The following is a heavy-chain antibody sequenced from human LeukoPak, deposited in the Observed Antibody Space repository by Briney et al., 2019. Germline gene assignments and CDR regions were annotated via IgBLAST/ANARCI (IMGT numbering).Heavy chain of an antibody. V-gene: IGHV4-34*01. J-gene: IGHJ3*02. Sequence: SETLSLTCAVYGGSFSGYYWSRIRQPPGKGLEWIGEINHSGSTNYNPSLKSRVTISVDTSKNQFSLKLSSVTAADTAVYYCARHGLTTVTTKAFDIWGQGTMVTVSS. D-gene: IGHD4-17*01. CDR2: INHSGST. CDR3: ARHGLTTVTTKAFDI. CDR1: GGSFSGYY.